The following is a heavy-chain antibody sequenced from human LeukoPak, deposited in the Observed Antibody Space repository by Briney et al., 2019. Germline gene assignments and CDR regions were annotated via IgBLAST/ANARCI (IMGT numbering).Heavy chain of an antibody. CDR2: IYYSGST. CDR3: ARDRGGYSYGSYYFDY. CDR1: GGSISSYY. V-gene: IGHV4-59*01. D-gene: IGHD5-18*01. J-gene: IGHJ4*02. Sequence: SETLSLTCTISGGSISSYYWSWIRQPPGKGLEWIGYIYYSGSTSYNPSLKSRVTISVDTSKNQFSLKLSSVTAADTAVYYCARDRGGYSYGSYYFDYWGQGTLVTVSS.